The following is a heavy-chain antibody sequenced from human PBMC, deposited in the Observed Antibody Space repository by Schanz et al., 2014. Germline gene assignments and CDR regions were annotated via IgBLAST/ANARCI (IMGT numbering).Heavy chain of an antibody. V-gene: IGHV1-69*04. CDR1: GGTFSSYT. D-gene: IGHD6-13*01. CDR3: ARDGEAAAGCDY. Sequence: QVQLVQSGAEVKKPGSSVKVSCKASGGTFSSYTINWVRQAPGQGLEWMGRIIPILGITNVAQTFQGRVTMTRDTSTSTVYMELSSLRSEDTAVYYCARDGEAAAGCDYWGQGTLVTVSS. CDR2: IIPILGIT. J-gene: IGHJ4*02.